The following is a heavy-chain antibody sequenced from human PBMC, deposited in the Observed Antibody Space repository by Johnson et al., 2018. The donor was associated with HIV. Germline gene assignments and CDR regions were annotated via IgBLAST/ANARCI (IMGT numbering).Heavy chain of an antibody. Sequence: VQLVESGGGFVQPGRSLRLSCAASGFTFDDYAMHWVRQAPGKGLEWVSGISWNSGSIGYADSVKGRFTISRDNAKNSLYLQMNSLRAEDTALYYCAKDIDELLWFIDAFDICGQGTMVTVSS. CDR2: ISWNSGSI. CDR1: GFTFDDYA. J-gene: IGHJ3*02. D-gene: IGHD3-10*01. CDR3: AKDIDELLWFIDAFDI. V-gene: IGHV3-9*01.